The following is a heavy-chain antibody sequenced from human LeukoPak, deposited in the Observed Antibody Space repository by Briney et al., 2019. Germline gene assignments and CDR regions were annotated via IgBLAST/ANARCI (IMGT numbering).Heavy chain of an antibody. V-gene: IGHV6-1*01. CDR1: GDSVSSNGVA. D-gene: IGHD5-24*01. Sequence: SQTLSLTCDISGDSVSSNGVAWNWIRQSPSRGLEWLGTTYYTSKWYNGYAVSVKSRITINADTSKNQFSLQLNSVTPEDTAVYYCARRQRWLQFWYFDYWGQGTLVTVSS. CDR3: ARRQRWLQFWYFDY. CDR2: TYYTSKWYN. J-gene: IGHJ4*02.